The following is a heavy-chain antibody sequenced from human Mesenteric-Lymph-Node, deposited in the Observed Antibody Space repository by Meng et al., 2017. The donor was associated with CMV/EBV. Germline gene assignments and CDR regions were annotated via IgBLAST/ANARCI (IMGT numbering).Heavy chain of an antibody. V-gene: IGHV3-73*01. CDR1: GFTFSGSA. CDR3: ARGIGYYYYGMDV. D-gene: IGHD2-15*01. Sequence: GESLKISCAASGFTFSGSAMHWVRQASGKGLEWVGRIRSKANSYATAYAASVKGRFTISRDDSKNTAYLQMNSLKTEDTAVYYCARGIGYYYYGMDVWGQGTTVTVSS. CDR2: IRSKANSYAT. J-gene: IGHJ6*02.